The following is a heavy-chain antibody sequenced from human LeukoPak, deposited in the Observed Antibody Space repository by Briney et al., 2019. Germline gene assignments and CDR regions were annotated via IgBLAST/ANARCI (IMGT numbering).Heavy chain of an antibody. Sequence: QPGGSLRLSCAASGFTFDDYAMHWVRQAPGKGLEWVSGISWNSGSIGYADSVKGRFTISRDNAKNSLYLQMNSLRAEDTALYYCAKVVAVRSGTSSFDYWGQGTLVTVSS. J-gene: IGHJ4*02. CDR3: AKVVAVRSGTSSFDY. CDR1: GFTFDDYA. V-gene: IGHV3-9*01. CDR2: ISWNSGSI. D-gene: IGHD1-14*01.